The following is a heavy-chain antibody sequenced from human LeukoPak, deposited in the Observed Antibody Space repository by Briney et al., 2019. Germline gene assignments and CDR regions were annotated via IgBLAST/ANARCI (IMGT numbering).Heavy chain of an antibody. CDR2: IYTSGST. D-gene: IGHD3-10*01. CDR1: GGSIRSYY. V-gene: IGHV4-4*07. Sequence: PSETLSLTCTVSGGSIRSYYWSWIRQPAAKGLEWIGRIYTSGSTNYNPSLKSRVTMSVDTSKNQFSLKLTSVTAADTAVYYCAREGAEVRGVLVKYYFDYWGQGALVTVSS. J-gene: IGHJ4*02. CDR3: AREGAEVRGVLVKYYFDY.